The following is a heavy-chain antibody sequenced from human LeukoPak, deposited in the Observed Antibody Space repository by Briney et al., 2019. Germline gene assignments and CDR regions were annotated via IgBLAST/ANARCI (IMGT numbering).Heavy chain of an antibody. Sequence: PSETLSLTCTVSGGSISRGGYYWSWIRQHPGKGLEWIGYIYYSGSTYYNPSLKSRVTISVDTSKNQFSLKLSSVTAADTAVYYCARTFTTVTTLGLAFDIWGQGTMVTVSS. CDR1: GGSISRGGYY. J-gene: IGHJ3*02. D-gene: IGHD4-17*01. V-gene: IGHV4-31*03. CDR3: ARTFTTVTTLGLAFDI. CDR2: IYYSGST.